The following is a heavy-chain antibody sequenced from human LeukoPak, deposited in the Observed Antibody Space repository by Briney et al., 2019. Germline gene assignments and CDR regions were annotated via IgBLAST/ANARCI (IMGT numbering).Heavy chain of an antibody. J-gene: IGHJ4*02. Sequence: GGSLRLSCAASGFTFSSYAMSWVRQAPGKGLEWVSAISGSGGSTYYADSVKGRFTISRDNSKNTLYLQMNSLRAEDTAVYYCAKALYYYGSGRQAMDYWGQGTLVTVSS. D-gene: IGHD3-10*01. V-gene: IGHV3-23*01. CDR3: AKALYYYGSGRQAMDY. CDR1: GFTFSSYA. CDR2: ISGSGGST.